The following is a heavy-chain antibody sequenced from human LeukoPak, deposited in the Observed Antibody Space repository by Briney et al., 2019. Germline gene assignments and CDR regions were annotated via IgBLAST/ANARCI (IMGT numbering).Heavy chain of an antibody. D-gene: IGHD5-18*01. J-gene: IGHJ4*01. Sequence: AGSLTLSCAASGFTFSDYYMSWIRQAPGKGLEWVSYISSSSSYTNYADSVKGRFTISRDYAKNSLYLQMNSLRGEDTAVYYCARVYNYGLDYWGRRTTTTVSS. CDR1: GFTFSDYY. CDR2: ISSSSSYT. CDR3: ARVYNYGLDY. V-gene: IGHV3-11*06.